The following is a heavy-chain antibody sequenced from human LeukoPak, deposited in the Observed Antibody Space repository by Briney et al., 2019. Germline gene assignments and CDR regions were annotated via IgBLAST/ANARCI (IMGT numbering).Heavy chain of an antibody. J-gene: IGHJ4*02. CDR1: GGTFSSYA. Sequence: ASVKVSCKASGGTFSSYAISWVRQAPGQGLEWMGRIIPIFGIANYAQKIQGRVTITADKSTSTAYMELSSLRSEDTAVYYCARVRRNWNYADYWGQGTLVTVSS. CDR3: ARVRRNWNYADY. D-gene: IGHD1-7*01. V-gene: IGHV1-69*04. CDR2: IIPIFGIA.